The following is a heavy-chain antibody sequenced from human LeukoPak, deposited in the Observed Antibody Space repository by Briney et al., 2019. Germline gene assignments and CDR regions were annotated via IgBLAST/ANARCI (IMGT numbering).Heavy chain of an antibody. Sequence: GGSLRLSCAASGFTFSSYWMSWVRQAPGKGLEWVANIKQVGSEKYYVDSVKGRFTISRDNAKNSLYLQMNSLRAEDTAVYYCAVLRFLEWYSFPFDYWGQGTLVTVSS. J-gene: IGHJ4*02. CDR1: GFTFSSYW. D-gene: IGHD3-3*01. CDR2: IKQVGSEK. CDR3: AVLRFLEWYSFPFDY. V-gene: IGHV3-7*01.